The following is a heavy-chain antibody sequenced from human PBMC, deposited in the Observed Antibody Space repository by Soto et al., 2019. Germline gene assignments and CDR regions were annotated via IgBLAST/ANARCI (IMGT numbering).Heavy chain of an antibody. CDR2: IRTMANSYAT. Sequence: GGSLRLSCAASGFTFSGSAVHWVRQASGKGLEWLGRIRTMANSYATAYAASMKGRFTISRDDSKNTAFLQMNSLNTEDTAVYFCTRAYYDSSAYYLAWGQGTLVTVSS. J-gene: IGHJ5*02. CDR3: TRAYYDSSAYYLA. V-gene: IGHV3-73*01. CDR1: GFTFSGSA. D-gene: IGHD3-22*01.